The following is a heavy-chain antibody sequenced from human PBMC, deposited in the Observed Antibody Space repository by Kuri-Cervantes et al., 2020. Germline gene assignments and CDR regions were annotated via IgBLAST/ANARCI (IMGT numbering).Heavy chain of an antibody. J-gene: IGHJ4*02. CDR3: ARDRRSSSGSYAAY. CDR1: GFTFSSYA. Sequence: GGSLRLSCAASGFTFSSYAMSWVRQAPGKGLEWVSAISGSGGSTYYADSVKGRFTISRDNSKNTLYLQMNSLRAGDTAVYYCARDRRSSSGSYAAYWGRGTLVTVSS. V-gene: IGHV3-23*01. CDR2: ISGSGGST. D-gene: IGHD1-26*01.